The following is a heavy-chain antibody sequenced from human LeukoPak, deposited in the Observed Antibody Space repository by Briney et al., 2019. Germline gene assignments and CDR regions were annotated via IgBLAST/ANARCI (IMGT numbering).Heavy chain of an antibody. V-gene: IGHV1-18*01. CDR1: GYTFSSYG. J-gene: IGHJ4*02. CDR3: ARDQGIYNHRIIDS. Sequence: ASVKVSCKASGYTFSSYGISWVRQAPGQGLEWMGWISAYNGNTNFAQEFQGRVTMTTDTSTSTASMELRSLRSDDTAVYYCARDQGIYNHRIIDSWGQGALVTVSS. CDR2: ISAYNGNT. D-gene: IGHD5-12*01.